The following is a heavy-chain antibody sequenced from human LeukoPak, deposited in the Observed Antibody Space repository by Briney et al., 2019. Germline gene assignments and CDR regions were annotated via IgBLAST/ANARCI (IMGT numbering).Heavy chain of an antibody. CDR3: ARVSSGWYGY. CDR2: ISSNGGST. V-gene: IGHV3-64*01. J-gene: IGHJ1*01. Sequence: PGGSLRLSCAASGFTFSSYGMHWVRQAPGKGLEYVSAISSNGGSTNYANSVKGRFTISRDNSKITLYLQMGSLRTEDMAVYYCARVSSGWYGYWGQGTLVTVSS. CDR1: GFTFSSYG. D-gene: IGHD6-19*01.